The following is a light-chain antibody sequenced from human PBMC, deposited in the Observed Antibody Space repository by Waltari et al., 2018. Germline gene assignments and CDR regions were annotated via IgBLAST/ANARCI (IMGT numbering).Light chain of an antibody. CDR3: QQYYSLPCT. Sequence: DIQMTQSPSSLSASVGDRVTIPCRASQGISNFLAWYQQRPGKAPKLLLYAASRLESGVPSRFSGSGSGTDYTLTISSLQPEDFATYYCQQYYSLPCTFGQGTNLDI. CDR1: QGISNF. V-gene: IGKV1-NL1*01. J-gene: IGKJ2*02. CDR2: AAS.